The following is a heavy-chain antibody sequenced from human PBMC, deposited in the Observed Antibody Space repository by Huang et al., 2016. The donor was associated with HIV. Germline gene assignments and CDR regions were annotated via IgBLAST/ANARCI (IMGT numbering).Heavy chain of an antibody. CDR2: INDSGSP. CDR3: ARGRSGIAAAVYWYFDL. Sequence: QVQLQQWGAGLLKPSETLSLTCAVYGGSFSGYYWRWIRQPPGKGLELIGEINDSGSPNSNPALKSRVTTSVDTSKNQFSLRLSSVTAADTAVYYCARGRSGIAAAVYWYFDLWGRGTLVTVSS. CDR1: GGSFSGYY. J-gene: IGHJ2*01. V-gene: IGHV4-34*01. D-gene: IGHD6-13*01.